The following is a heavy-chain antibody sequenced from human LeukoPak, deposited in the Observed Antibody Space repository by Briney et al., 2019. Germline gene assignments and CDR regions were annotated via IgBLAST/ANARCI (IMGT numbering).Heavy chain of an antibody. CDR1: GFTFSSYG. Sequence: PGGSLRLSCAASGFTFSSYGMHWVRQAPGKGLEGVAFIRYDGSNKYYADSVKGRFTISRDNSKNTLYLQMNSLRAEDTAVYYCAKDYSGAAAGPDYWGQGTLVTVSS. CDR3: AKDYSGAAAGPDY. J-gene: IGHJ4*02. V-gene: IGHV3-30*02. CDR2: IRYDGSNK. D-gene: IGHD6-13*01.